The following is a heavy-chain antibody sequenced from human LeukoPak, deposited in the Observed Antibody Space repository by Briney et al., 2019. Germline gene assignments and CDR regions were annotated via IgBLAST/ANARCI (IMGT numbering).Heavy chain of an antibody. D-gene: IGHD2-15*01. CDR2: INHSGST. CDR1: GGSFSGYY. CDR3: ARGRWDIVVVVAAMYYFDY. V-gene: IGHV4-34*01. J-gene: IGHJ4*02. Sequence: PSETLSLTCAVYGGSFSGYYWSWIRQPPGKGLEWIGEINHSGSTNYNPSLKSRVTISVDTSKTQFSLKLSSVTAADTAVYYCARGRWDIVVVVAAMYYFDYWGQGTLVTVSS.